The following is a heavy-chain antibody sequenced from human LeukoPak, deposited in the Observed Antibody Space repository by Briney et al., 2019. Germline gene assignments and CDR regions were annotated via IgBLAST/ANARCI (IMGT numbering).Heavy chain of an antibody. D-gene: IGHD3-3*01. Sequence: ASVKVSCEASGYTFTSYGISWVRQAPGQGLEWMGWISAYNGNTNYAQKLQGRVTMTTDTSTSTAYMELRSLRSDDTAVYYCARDQSTIFGVVIIPNYYYGMDVWGQGTTVTVSS. CDR3: ARDQSTIFGVVIIPNYYYGMDV. J-gene: IGHJ6*02. CDR2: ISAYNGNT. V-gene: IGHV1-18*01. CDR1: GYTFTSYG.